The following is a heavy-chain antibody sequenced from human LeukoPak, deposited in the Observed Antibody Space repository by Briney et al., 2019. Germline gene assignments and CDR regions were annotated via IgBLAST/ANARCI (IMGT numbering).Heavy chain of an antibody. Sequence: GGSLRLSCAASGFTFSDSAMHWVRQASGKGLEWVGRIRSKANSYATAYAASVKGRFTISRDDPKNTAYLQMDSLKTEDTAVYYCTRHDTGTTDAFDIWGQGTMVTVSS. CDR3: TRHDTGTTDAFDI. J-gene: IGHJ3*02. CDR1: GFTFSDSA. CDR2: IRSKANSYAT. D-gene: IGHD1-1*01. V-gene: IGHV3-73*01.